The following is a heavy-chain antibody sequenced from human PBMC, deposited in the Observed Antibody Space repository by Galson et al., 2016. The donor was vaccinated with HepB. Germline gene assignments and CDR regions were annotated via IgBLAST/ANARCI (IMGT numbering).Heavy chain of an antibody. Sequence: QSGAEVKKPGESLKISCRASGYPFVNFWIGWVRQVPGKGLEWLVIIYPGDSDTRYNPSFQGQVTISADLSITTAYLQWSSLKPSDTAMYYCVRRAGSYFEFWGQGPLVTVSS. CDR3: VRRAGSYFEF. CDR1: GYPFVNFW. CDR2: IYPGDSDT. J-gene: IGHJ4*02. V-gene: IGHV5-51*01. D-gene: IGHD6-13*01.